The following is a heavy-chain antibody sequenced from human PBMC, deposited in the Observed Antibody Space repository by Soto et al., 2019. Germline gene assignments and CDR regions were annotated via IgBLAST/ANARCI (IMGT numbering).Heavy chain of an antibody. Sequence: QVQLVQSGAEVKKPGASVKVSCKTSGYTFTSYDINWVRQATGQGLEWMGWMNPNSGNTGFAQKFQGRVTMTRNTSISTAYMELSSLRSEATAVYSCASETVSWFAPWGQRTLVTVSS. CDR2: MNPNSGNT. D-gene: IGHD3-16*01. CDR1: GYTFTSYD. CDR3: ASETVSWFAP. V-gene: IGHV1-8*01. J-gene: IGHJ5*02.